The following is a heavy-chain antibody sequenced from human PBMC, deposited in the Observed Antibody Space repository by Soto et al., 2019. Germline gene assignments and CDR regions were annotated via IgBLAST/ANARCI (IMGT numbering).Heavy chain of an antibody. V-gene: IGHV3-23*01. J-gene: IGHJ4*02. CDR1: GFTFTTRA. CDR2: ISGSGGTT. CDR3: ATGTQNFDY. Sequence: EVQLLESGGGLVQPGGSLRLSCAASGFTFTTRAMSWVRQAPGKGLQWVSGISGSGGTTYYADSVKGRLTISRDTSKNMLYLQMNSLRDADTAVYYCATGTQNFDYWGRGTRVTVSS. D-gene: IGHD3-10*01.